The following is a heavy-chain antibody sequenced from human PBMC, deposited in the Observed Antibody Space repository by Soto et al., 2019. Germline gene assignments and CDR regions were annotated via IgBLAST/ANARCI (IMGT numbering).Heavy chain of an antibody. V-gene: IGHV1-2*02. CDR2: INPNSGDT. CDR1: GYTFTGYY. J-gene: IGHJ6*02. CDR3: AKGGAIVTAGTRVYLYNAMDV. D-gene: IGHD1-26*01. Sequence: ASVKVSCKASGYTFTGYYVHWVRQAPGQGLEWMGWINPNSGDTYLAQRFQGRVTMNRDTSIGTAYMELRGLTSDDTAEYYCAKGGAIVTAGTRVYLYNAMDVWGQGTTVTVSS.